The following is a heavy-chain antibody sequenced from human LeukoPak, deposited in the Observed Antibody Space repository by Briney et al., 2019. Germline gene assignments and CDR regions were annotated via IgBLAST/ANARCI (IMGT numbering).Heavy chain of an antibody. J-gene: IGHJ4*02. CDR2: ISGSGGST. CDR3: ARALWFGELFGDY. CDR1: GFTFSSYA. D-gene: IGHD3-10*01. V-gene: IGHV3-23*01. Sequence: GGSLRLSCAASGFTFSSYAMSWVRQAPGKGLEWVSAISGSGGSTYYADSVEGRFTISRDNSKNTLYLQMNSLRAEDTAVYYCARALWFGELFGDYWGQGTLVTVSS.